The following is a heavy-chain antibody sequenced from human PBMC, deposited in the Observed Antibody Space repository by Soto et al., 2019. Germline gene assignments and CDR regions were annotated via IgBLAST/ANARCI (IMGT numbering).Heavy chain of an antibody. CDR2: ISGSGGST. Sequence: GGSLRPSCAASGFTFSSHALSRVRQAPGKGLEWVSAISGSGGSTYYADSVKGRFTISRDNSKNTLYLQMNSLRAEDTAVYYCAKVPGPRGDAFDIWGQGTMVT. D-gene: IGHD3-10*01. CDR3: AKVPGPRGDAFDI. V-gene: IGHV3-23*01. J-gene: IGHJ3*02. CDR1: GFTFSSHA.